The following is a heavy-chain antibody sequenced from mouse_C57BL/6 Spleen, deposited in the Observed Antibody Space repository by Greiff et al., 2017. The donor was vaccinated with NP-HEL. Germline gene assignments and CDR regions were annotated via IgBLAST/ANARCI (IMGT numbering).Heavy chain of an antibody. CDR3: AKKGWEDWYFDV. CDR1: GFSLTSYG. CDR2: IWSGGST. V-gene: IGHV2-4*01. D-gene: IGHD3-3*01. Sequence: QVQLKESGPGLVQPSQSLSITCTVSGFSLTSYGVHWVRQPPGKGLEWLGVIWSGGSTDYNAAFISRLSISKDNSKSQVFFKMNSLQADYTAIYDCAKKGWEDWYFDVWGTGTTVTVSS. J-gene: IGHJ1*03.